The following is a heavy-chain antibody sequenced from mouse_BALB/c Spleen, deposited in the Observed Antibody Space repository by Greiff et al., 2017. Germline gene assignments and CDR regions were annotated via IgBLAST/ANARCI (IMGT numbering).Heavy chain of an antibody. D-gene: IGHD2-4*01. CDR1: GYTFTSYN. J-gene: IGHJ3*01. CDR3: ARSYDYPFAD. V-gene: IGHV1-12*01. CDR2: IYPGNGDT. Sequence: QVQLQQPGAELVKPGASVKMSCKASGYTFTSYNMHWVKQTPGQGLEWIGAIYPGNGDTSYNQKFKGKATLTADKSSSTAYMQLSSLTSEDSAVYYCARSYDYPFADWGQGTLVTVSA.